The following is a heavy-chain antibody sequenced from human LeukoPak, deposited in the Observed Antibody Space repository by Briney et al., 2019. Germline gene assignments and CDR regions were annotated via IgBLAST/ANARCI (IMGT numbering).Heavy chain of an antibody. V-gene: IGHV3-23*01. CDR3: AKGTLRRWLVPHYLDY. J-gene: IGHJ4*02. CDR2: ISGSGGST. D-gene: IGHD6-19*01. CDR1: GFTFSSYA. Sequence: GGSLRLSCAASGFTFSSYAMSWVRQAPGKGLEWVSDISGSGGSTYYADSVKGRFTISRDNSKNTLYLQMNSLRAEDTAVYYCAKGTLRRWLVPHYLDYWGQGTLVTVSS.